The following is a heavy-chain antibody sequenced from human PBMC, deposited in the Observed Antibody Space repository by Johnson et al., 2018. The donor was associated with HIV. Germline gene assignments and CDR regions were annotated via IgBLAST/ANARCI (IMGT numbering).Heavy chain of an antibody. J-gene: IGHJ3*02. CDR3: VRRPFGAAPGADAFDI. CDR2: MWYDGSNK. V-gene: IGHV3-33*03. CDR1: GFTFSSYG. Sequence: QVQLVESGGGVVQPGRSLRLSCAASGFTFSSYGLHWVRQAPGKGLQWVAFMWYDGSNKYYADSVKGRFTISRDNAKNTLYLQMNSLRADDTAVYYCVRRPFGAAPGADAFDIWGQGTMVTVSS. D-gene: IGHD6-13*01.